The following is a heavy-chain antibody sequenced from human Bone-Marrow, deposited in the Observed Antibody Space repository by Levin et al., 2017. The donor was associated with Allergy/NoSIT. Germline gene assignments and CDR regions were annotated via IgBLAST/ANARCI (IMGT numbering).Heavy chain of an antibody. CDR2: ISSNGGTR. CDR3: AKERYTSRWYEWCYGMDV. V-gene: IGHV3-9*01. CDR1: GSTYDEYA. D-gene: IGHD6-19*01. J-gene: IGHJ6*02. Sequence: GGSLRLSCAVSGSTYDEYAVHWVRQPPGKGLEWVSGISSNGGTRGYADSVKGRFTMSRDTANNLAYLEVDRLRPEDTALYFCAKERYTSRWYEWCYGMDVWGQGTTVIVSS.